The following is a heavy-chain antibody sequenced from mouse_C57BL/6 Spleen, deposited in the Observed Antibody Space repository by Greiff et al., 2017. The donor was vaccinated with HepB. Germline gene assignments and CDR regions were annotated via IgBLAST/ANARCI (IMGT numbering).Heavy chain of an antibody. Sequence: EVKVVESGGGLVKPGGSLKLSCAASGFTFSSYTMSWVRQTPEKRLEWVATISGGGGNTYYPDSVKGRFTISRDNAKNTLYLQMSSLRSEDTALYYCARRTTVGGYFDYWGQGTTLTVSS. CDR2: ISGGGGNT. J-gene: IGHJ2*01. CDR1: GFTFSSYT. D-gene: IGHD1-1*01. CDR3: ARRTTVGGYFDY. V-gene: IGHV5-9*01.